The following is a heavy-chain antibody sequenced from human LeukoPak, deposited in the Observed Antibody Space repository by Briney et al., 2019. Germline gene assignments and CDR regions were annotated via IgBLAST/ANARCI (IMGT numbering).Heavy chain of an antibody. J-gene: IGHJ4*02. V-gene: IGHV3-21*01. Sequence: PGGSLRLTCAASGFTFSNYGMSWVRQTPGKGLEWISSISSSSSYISYADSVKGRFTISRDNSKNTLYLQMNSLRAEDTAVYYCARVSFGGDADFDYWGQGTLVTVSS. D-gene: IGHD3-16*01. CDR2: ISSSSSYI. CDR3: ARVSFGGDADFDY. CDR1: GFTFSNYG.